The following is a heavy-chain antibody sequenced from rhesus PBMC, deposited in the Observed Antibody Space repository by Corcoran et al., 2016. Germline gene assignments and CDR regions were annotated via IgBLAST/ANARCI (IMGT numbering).Heavy chain of an antibody. CDR3: ARADDSNGHSRFDV. CDR1: GGSISSGYYS. Sequence: QVQLPESGPGLVKPSETLSLTCAVSGGSISSGYYSWSWIRQPPGKGLEWIGNVTESGRTSYNPSRKSRVTISRDTSKNQFSLKLSSVTAADTAVYYGARADDSNGHSRFDVWGAGVLVTVSS. J-gene: IGHJ5-1*01. CDR2: VTESGRT. V-gene: IGHV4-122*02. D-gene: IGHD1-14*01.